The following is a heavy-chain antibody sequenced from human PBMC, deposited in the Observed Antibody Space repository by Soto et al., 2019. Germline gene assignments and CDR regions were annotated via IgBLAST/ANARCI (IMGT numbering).Heavy chain of an antibody. CDR1: GGSISSGDYY. CDR2: IYYSGST. CDR3: AREGYYDSSGYYLARKQIFDY. V-gene: IGHV4-30-4*01. D-gene: IGHD3-22*01. Sequence: QVQLQESGPGLVKPSQTLSLTCTVSGGSISSGDYYWSWIRQPPGKGLEWIGYIYYSGSTYYNPSLKSRVTISVDTSKNQFSLKLSSVTAADTAVYYCAREGYYDSSGYYLARKQIFDYWGQGTLVTVSS. J-gene: IGHJ4*02.